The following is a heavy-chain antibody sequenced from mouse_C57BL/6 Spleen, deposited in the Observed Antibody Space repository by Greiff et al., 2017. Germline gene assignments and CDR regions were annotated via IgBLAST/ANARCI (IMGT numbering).Heavy chain of an antibody. Sequence: VQLQQPGAELVRPGSSVKLSCKASGYTFTSYWMHWVKQRPIQGLEWIGNIDPSDSETHYNQKFKDKATLTVDKSSSTAYMQLSSLTSEDSAVYYCARGGYGSSPRYFDYWGQGTTLTVSS. CDR2: IDPSDSET. CDR3: ARGGYGSSPRYFDY. J-gene: IGHJ2*01. CDR1: GYTFTSYW. V-gene: IGHV1-52*01. D-gene: IGHD1-1*01.